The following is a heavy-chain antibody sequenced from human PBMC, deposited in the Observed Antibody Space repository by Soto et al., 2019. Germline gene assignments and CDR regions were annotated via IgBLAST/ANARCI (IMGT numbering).Heavy chain of an antibody. D-gene: IGHD6-19*01. CDR3: VKDGSSGWPYYYGMDV. CDR1: GFTLSSFA. Sequence: QVQLVESGGGVVQPGGSLRLSCEASGFTLSSFAMNGVRQAPGKGLEWGAVFSYDGSNKYYADSVKGRFTISRDNSKNTLYLQMSSLRAEDTAVYYCVKDGSSGWPYYYGMDVWGQGTTVTVSS. V-gene: IGHV3-30*18. CDR2: FSYDGSNK. J-gene: IGHJ6*02.